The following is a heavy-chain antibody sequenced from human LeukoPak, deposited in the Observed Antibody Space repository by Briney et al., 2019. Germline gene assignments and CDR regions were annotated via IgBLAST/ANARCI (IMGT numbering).Heavy chain of an antibody. Sequence: ASVKISCKACGYTFTSYDISWIRQAPGQGLEWMGWINGYNGYTNYAQRLQGRVTMTTDTSTSTAYMELRSLRSDDTAVYYCARRSGGDTFDYWGQGSLVTVSS. CDR3: ARRSGGDTFDY. CDR1: GYTFTSYD. CDR2: INGYNGYT. D-gene: IGHD1-26*01. J-gene: IGHJ4*02. V-gene: IGHV1-18*01.